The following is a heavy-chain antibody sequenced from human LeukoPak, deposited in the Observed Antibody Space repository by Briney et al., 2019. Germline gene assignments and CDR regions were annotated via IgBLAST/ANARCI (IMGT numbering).Heavy chain of an antibody. CDR2: IHYGGNT. CDR3: VRRGDGYPYYFDY. Sequence: PSETLSLACTVSGGSISNHYWSWIRQPSGKGLEWIGYIHYGGNTDYNPSLKGRLTISVDTSKNQLSLKLSSVTAADTAVYYCVRRGDGYPYYFDYWGQGTLVTVSS. D-gene: IGHD5-24*01. J-gene: IGHJ4*02. V-gene: IGHV4-59*11. CDR1: GGSISNHY.